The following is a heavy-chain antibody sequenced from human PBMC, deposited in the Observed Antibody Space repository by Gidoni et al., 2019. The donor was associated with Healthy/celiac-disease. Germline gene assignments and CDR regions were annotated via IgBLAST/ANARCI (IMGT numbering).Heavy chain of an antibody. CDR2: IKSKTDGGTT. V-gene: IGHV3-15*01. CDR1: GFTFSNAW. CDR3: TTAPDSSGYYDSY. D-gene: IGHD3-22*01. J-gene: IGHJ4*02. Sequence: EVQLVESGGGLVKPGGSLRLSCAASGFTFSNAWMSWVRQAPGKGLEWVGRIKSKTDGGTTDYAAPVKGRFTISRDDSKNTLYLQMNSLKTEDTAVYYCTTAPDSSGYYDSYWGQGTLVTVSS.